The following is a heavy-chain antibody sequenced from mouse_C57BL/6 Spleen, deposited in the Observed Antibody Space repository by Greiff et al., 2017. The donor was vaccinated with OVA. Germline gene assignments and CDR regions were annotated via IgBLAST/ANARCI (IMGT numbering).Heavy chain of an antibody. Sequence: EVQLQQSGTVLARPGASVKMSCKTSGYTFTSYWMHWVKQRPGQGLEWIGAIYPGNSDTSYNQKFKGKAKLTAVQSASTAYMELSSLTNEDSAVYYCTREGYLREFAYWGQGTLVTVAA. CDR3: TREGYLREFAY. CDR2: IYPGNSDT. D-gene: IGHD3-1*01. V-gene: IGHV1-5*01. CDR1: GYTFTSYW. J-gene: IGHJ3*01.